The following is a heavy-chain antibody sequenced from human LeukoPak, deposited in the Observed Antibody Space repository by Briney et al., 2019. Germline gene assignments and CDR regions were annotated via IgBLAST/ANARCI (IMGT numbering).Heavy chain of an antibody. CDR3: AKDQVAVAGTSYFNWFDP. CDR1: GFTFSSYG. V-gene: IGHV3-30*02. Sequence: GGSLRLSCAASGFTFSSYGMRWVRQAPGKGLEWVAFIRYDGSNKYYADSVKGRFTVSRDNSKNTLYLQMNSLRAEDTAVYYCAKDQVAVAGTSYFNWFDPWGQGTLVTVSS. D-gene: IGHD6-19*01. J-gene: IGHJ5*02. CDR2: IRYDGSNK.